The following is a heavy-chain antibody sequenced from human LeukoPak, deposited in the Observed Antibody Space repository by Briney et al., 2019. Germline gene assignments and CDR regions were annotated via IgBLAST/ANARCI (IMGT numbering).Heavy chain of an antibody. CDR3: ARHRDYYDT. D-gene: IGHD3-22*01. CDR2: IYYSGRT. J-gene: IGHJ4*01. CDR1: GDSINSYY. Sequence: SETLSLTCTVSGDSINSYYWNWIRQPPGKGLEWIGYIYYSGRTDYNPSLKSRVTISVDTSKHQFSMKLKSVTAADTAVYFCARHRDYYDTWGRGTLVTVSS. V-gene: IGHV4-59*01.